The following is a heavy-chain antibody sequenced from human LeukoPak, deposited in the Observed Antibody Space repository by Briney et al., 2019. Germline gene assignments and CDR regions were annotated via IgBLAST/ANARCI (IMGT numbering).Heavy chain of an antibody. CDR1: GGSISSYY. J-gene: IGHJ4*02. Sequence: SETLSLTCTVSGGSISSYYWSWIREPPGKGLEWIGYIYYSGSTNYNPSLKSQVTISVDTSKNQFSLKLSSVTAADTAVYYCARQAGLGYCSGGSCYYFDYWGQGTLVTVSS. V-gene: IGHV4-59*08. D-gene: IGHD2-15*01. CDR3: ARQAGLGYCSGGSCYYFDY. CDR2: IYYSGST.